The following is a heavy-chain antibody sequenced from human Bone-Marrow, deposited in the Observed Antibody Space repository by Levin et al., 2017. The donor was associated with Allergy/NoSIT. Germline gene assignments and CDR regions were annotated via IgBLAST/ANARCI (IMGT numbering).Heavy chain of an antibody. Sequence: PGGSLRLSCVASGFDFSMYDMHWVRQSTGKSLEWVSAIGTAGETHYPDSVKGRFTISRESFTNSLFLQMNSLRAGDTAVYFCARGGTPGDAFDIWGQGTVVTVSS. J-gene: IGHJ3*02. CDR3: ARGGTPGDAFDI. V-gene: IGHV3-13*01. CDR1: GFDFSMYD. CDR2: IGTAGET. D-gene: IGHD2-15*01.